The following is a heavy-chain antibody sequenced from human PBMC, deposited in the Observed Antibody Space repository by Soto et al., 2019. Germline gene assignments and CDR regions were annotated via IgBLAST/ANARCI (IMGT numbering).Heavy chain of an antibody. CDR2: IYPGDSDT. CDR3: ASLHCSGGSCYSLGSHGFDP. Sequence: GASLKISCKGSGYSVTRYWIGWLRQMPGKGLEWMGIIYPGDSDTRYSPSFQGQVTISADKSISTAYLQWSSLKASDTAMYYCASLHCSGGSCYSLGSHGFDPWGQGTLVTVSS. J-gene: IGHJ5*02. D-gene: IGHD2-15*01. V-gene: IGHV5-51*01. CDR1: GYSVTRYW.